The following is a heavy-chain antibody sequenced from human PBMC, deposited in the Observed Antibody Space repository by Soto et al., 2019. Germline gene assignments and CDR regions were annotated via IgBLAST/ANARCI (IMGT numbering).Heavy chain of an antibody. V-gene: IGHV5-51*01. J-gene: IGHJ3*02. CDR3: ARRRDAGSYNAFDI. Sequence: GESLKISCKGSGYTFSNYWIDWVRQMPGKGLEWMGIIYPGDSDTRYSPSFQGQVTISVDKSITTAYLQWSSLKASDTAMYYCARRRDAGSYNAFDIWGQGTMVTVSS. D-gene: IGHD3-10*01. CDR1: GYTFSNYW. CDR2: IYPGDSDT.